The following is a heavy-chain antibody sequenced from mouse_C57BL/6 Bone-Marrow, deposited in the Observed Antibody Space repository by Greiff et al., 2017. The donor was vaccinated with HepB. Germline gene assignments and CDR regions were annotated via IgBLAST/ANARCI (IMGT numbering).Heavy chain of an antibody. Sequence: VQLQQPGAELVRPGSSVKLSCKASGYTFTSYWMHWVKQRPIQGLEWIGNIDPSDSETHYNQKFKDKATLTVDKSSSTAYMQLSSLTSEDSAVYYCAREGITTVVATPFAYWGQGTLVTVSA. D-gene: IGHD1-1*01. J-gene: IGHJ3*01. CDR1: GYTFTSYW. CDR3: AREGITTVVATPFAY. CDR2: IDPSDSET. V-gene: IGHV1-52*01.